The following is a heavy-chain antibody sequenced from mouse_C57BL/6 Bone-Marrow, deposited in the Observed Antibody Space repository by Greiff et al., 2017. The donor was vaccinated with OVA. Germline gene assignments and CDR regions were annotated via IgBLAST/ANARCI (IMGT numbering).Heavy chain of an antibody. CDR1: GFTFSSYA. D-gene: IGHD1-1*01. CDR2: ISDGGSYT. CDR3: ARASYYYVYYVDY. J-gene: IGHJ2*01. Sequence: EVQLVESGGGLVKPGGSLKLSCAASGFTFSSYAMSWVRQTPEKRLEWVATISDGGSYTYYPDNVKGRFTISRDNAKNKLYLQMSHLKSEDTAMYYCARASYYYVYYVDYWGQGTTLTVSS. V-gene: IGHV5-4*01.